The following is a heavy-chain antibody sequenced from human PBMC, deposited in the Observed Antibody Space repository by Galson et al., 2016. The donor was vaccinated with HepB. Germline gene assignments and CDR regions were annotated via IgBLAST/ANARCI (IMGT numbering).Heavy chain of an antibody. D-gene: IGHD2-15*01. Sequence: ETLSLTCTVSGDSISSHYWSWIRQPAGEGLEWIGRIYTSGSTHYNPSLKSRVTMSVDTSKNQFSLKLTSVTAADTAVYYCAREGCSGGSCYSGYNWFDPWGQGTLVTVSS. V-gene: IGHV4-4*07. CDR3: AREGCSGGSCYSGYNWFDP. CDR1: GDSISSHY. CDR2: IYTSGST. J-gene: IGHJ5*02.